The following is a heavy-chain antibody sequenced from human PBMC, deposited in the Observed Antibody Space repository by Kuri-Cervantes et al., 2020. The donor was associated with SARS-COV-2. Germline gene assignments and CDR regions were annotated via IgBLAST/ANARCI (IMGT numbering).Heavy chain of an antibody. J-gene: IGHJ5*02. V-gene: IGHV4-4*02. CDR3: ARDEHGGYYDFWSGYYGDKWFDP. CDR2: IYHSGST. CDR1: GFSRSTSGL. D-gene: IGHD3-3*01. Sequence: LLKPTQTLTLTCTLSGFSRSTSGLCVSWIRQPPGKGLEWIGEIYHSGSTNYNPSLKSRVTISVDKSKNQFSLKLSSVTAADTAVYYCARDEHGGYYDFWSGYYGDKWFDPWGQGTLVTVSS.